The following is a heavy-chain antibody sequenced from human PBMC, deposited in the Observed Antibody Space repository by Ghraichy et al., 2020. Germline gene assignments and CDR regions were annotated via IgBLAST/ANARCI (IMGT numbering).Heavy chain of an antibody. Sequence: SETLSLTCTVSGDSISSYYWSWIRQPAGKGLEWIGRFYISGNTNYNPSLKSRVSMSGDTSKNQFSLKLTSVTAADSAVNYCARVSRSCSGGDCYSDGVLDYGGQGILVTVSS. J-gene: IGHJ4*02. CDR2: FYISGNT. CDR3: ARVSRSCSGGDCYSDGVLDY. D-gene: IGHD2-15*01. CDR1: GDSISSYY. V-gene: IGHV4-4*07.